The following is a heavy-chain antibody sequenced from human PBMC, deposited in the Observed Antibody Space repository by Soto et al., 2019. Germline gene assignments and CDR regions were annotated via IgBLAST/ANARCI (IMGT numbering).Heavy chain of an antibody. V-gene: IGHV3-23*04. CDR3: AIKGDGSRPFDY. CDR1: GFTFTSYS. J-gene: IGHJ4*02. D-gene: IGHD1-26*01. CDR2: ISGGGSTI. Sequence: EVQLVESGGGLEQPGGSLRLSCAASGFTFTSYSMSWVRQAPGKGLEWVSVISGGGSTIYYTDSVKGRFTISRDNSKNTLYLQMISLRVEDTAVYYCAIKGDGSRPFDYWGQGTLVTVSS.